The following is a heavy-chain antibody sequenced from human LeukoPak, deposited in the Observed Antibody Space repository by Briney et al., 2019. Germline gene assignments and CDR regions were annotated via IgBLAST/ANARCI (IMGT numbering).Heavy chain of an antibody. D-gene: IGHD6-13*01. J-gene: IGHJ4*02. CDR2: ISGSGGST. Sequence: GGSLRLSCAASGFTFSSNWMHWVRQAPGKGLEWVSAISGSGGSTYYADSVKGRFTISRDNSKNTLYLQMNSLRAEDTAVYYCAKDSKQQLVPPYFPDYFDYWGQGTLVTVSS. V-gene: IGHV3-23*01. CDR3: AKDSKQQLVPPYFPDYFDY. CDR1: GFTFSSNW.